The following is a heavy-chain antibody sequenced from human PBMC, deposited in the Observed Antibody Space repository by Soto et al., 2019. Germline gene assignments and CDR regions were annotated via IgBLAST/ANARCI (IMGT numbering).Heavy chain of an antibody. Sequence: KPSETLSLTCAVSGGPISGGGYSGSWIRQPPGKGLEWIGYIYHSGSTYYNPSLKSRVTISVDRSKNQFSLKLSSVTAADTAVYYCARAQYDYYDSSGYYTGMDVWGQGTTVTVSS. D-gene: IGHD3-22*01. V-gene: IGHV4-30-2*01. CDR3: ARAQYDYYDSSGYYTGMDV. CDR2: IYHSGST. CDR1: GGPISGGGYS. J-gene: IGHJ6*02.